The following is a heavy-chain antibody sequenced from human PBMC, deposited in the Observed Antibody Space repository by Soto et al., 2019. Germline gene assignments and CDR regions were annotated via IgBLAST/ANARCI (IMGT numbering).Heavy chain of an antibody. CDR3: TRVSRRYSGYDLNWFDP. Sequence: PGGALRLSCTASGFTFGDYAMSWFRQAPGKGLDWVGFIRSKAYGGTTEYAASVKGRFTISRDDSKSIAYLQMNSLKTEDTAVYYCTRVSRRYSGYDLNWFDPWGQGTLVTVSS. CDR2: IRSKAYGGTT. J-gene: IGHJ5*02. V-gene: IGHV3-49*03. CDR1: GFTFGDYA. D-gene: IGHD5-12*01.